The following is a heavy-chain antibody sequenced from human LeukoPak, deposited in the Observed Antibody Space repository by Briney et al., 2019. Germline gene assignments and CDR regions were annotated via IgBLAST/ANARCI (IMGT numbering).Heavy chain of an antibody. CDR3: ARVPVVVEDFDY. CDR2: INSDGSSI. V-gene: IGHV3-74*01. Sequence: GGSLRLSCAASGFTFSSYWMHWVRQAPGKGLVWVSDINSDGSSIRYADSVKGRFTISRDNAKNTLYLQMNSLRAEDTAVYYCARVPVVVEDFDYWGQGTLSPSPQ. CDR1: GFTFSSYW. J-gene: IGHJ4*02. D-gene: IGHD3-22*01.